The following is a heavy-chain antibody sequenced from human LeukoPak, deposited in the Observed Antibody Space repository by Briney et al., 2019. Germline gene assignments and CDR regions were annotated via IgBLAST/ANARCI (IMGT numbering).Heavy chain of an antibody. CDR3: ARSEWSGWFTY. D-gene: IGHD6-19*01. Sequence: ASVKVSCKASGYTFTGYYMHWVRQAPGQGLEWMGWINPNSGGTNYAQKFQGRVTMTRDTSISTAYMDLSRLRSDDAAVYYCARSEWSGWFTYWGQGTLVTVSS. J-gene: IGHJ4*02. CDR2: INPNSGGT. V-gene: IGHV1-2*02. CDR1: GYTFTGYY.